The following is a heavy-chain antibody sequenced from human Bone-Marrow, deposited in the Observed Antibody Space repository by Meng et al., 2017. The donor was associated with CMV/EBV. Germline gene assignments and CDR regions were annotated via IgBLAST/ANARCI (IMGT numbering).Heavy chain of an antibody. CDR1: GFTFSNAW. J-gene: IGHJ3*02. Sequence: GESLKISCAASGFTFSNAWMSWVRQAPGKGLEWVSVIYSDGRAYYADSVKGRFTISRDNSKNTLYFQLDSLRPEDTAMYYCAMIVVRGGGDAFDTWGQGTMVTV. CDR3: AMIVVRGGGDAFDT. CDR2: IYSDGRA. V-gene: IGHV3-66*02. D-gene: IGHD3-10*01.